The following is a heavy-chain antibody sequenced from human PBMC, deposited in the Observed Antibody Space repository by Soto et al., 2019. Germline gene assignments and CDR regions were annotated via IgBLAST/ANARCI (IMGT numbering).Heavy chain of an antibody. D-gene: IGHD3-3*01. CDR2: IYHGGSS. CDR1: NYSINRGCY. CDR3: ASGEIGDTDFGEVTVPYYYGLDV. Sequence: SETLSLTCVVSNYSINRGCYWAWIRQPPGKGLEWIANIYHGGSSYYNPSLKSRVTISVDTPKNQFSLRLSSVTAADTGVYYCASGEIGDTDFGEVTVPYYYGLDVWGQGTTVTVSS. V-gene: IGHV4-38-2*01. J-gene: IGHJ6*02.